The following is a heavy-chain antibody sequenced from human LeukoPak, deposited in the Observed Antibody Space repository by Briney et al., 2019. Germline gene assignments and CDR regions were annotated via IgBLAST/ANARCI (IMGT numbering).Heavy chain of an antibody. CDR1: GFTVSNNY. CDR3: AKAGRYYYDSSGSQFDY. J-gene: IGHJ4*02. CDR2: LYSGGST. V-gene: IGHV3-53*01. Sequence: GGSLRLSCAASGFTVSNNYMSWVRQAPGKGLEWVSVLYSGGSTYYADSVKGRFTISRDNSKNTLYLQMNSLRAEDTAVYYCAKAGRYYYDSSGSQFDYWGQGTLVTVSS. D-gene: IGHD3-22*01.